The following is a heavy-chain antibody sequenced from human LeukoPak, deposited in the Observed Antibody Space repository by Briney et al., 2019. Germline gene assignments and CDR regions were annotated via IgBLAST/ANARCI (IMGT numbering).Heavy chain of an antibody. D-gene: IGHD6-13*01. CDR3: ARGGSRWSSEYFQH. Sequence: GASVKVSCKASGYTFTGYYMHSVRQAPGHGLEWMGWINPNSVGTNYAQKFQGRGTMTRDTSISTAYMELSRLRSDDTAVYYCARGGSRWSSEYFQHWGQGTLVTVSS. J-gene: IGHJ1*01. CDR1: GYTFTGYY. CDR2: INPNSVGT. V-gene: IGHV1-2*02.